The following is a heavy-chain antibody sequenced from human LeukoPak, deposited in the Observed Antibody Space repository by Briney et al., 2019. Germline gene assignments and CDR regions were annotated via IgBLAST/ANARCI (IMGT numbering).Heavy chain of an antibody. J-gene: IGHJ6*02. V-gene: IGHV3-7*02. D-gene: IGHD3-10*01. CDR2: IKQDGSEK. CDR3: TRITMIRGVLDAGMDV. Sequence: PGGSLRLSCAASGFTFSNHWMSWVRQAPGKGLGWVANIKQDGSEKYYVDSVKGRFTISRDNAKNSLYLQMNSLRAEDTAVYYCTRITMIRGVLDAGMDVWGQGTTVTVSS. CDR1: GFTFSNHW.